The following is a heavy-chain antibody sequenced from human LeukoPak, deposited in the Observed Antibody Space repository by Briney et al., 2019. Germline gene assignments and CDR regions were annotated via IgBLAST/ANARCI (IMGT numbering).Heavy chain of an antibody. J-gene: IGHJ3*02. CDR2: IYTSGTT. V-gene: IGHV4-4*07. CDR1: GGSISSYY. Sequence: SETLSLTCTVSGGSISSYYWTWIRQPAGKGLEWIGRIYTSGTTNYNPSLKSRVTMSVDTSKNQFSLKLSSVTAADTAVYYCARDRDDYYDSSGYEDAFDIWGQGTMVTVSS. CDR3: ARDRDDYYDSSGYEDAFDI. D-gene: IGHD3-22*01.